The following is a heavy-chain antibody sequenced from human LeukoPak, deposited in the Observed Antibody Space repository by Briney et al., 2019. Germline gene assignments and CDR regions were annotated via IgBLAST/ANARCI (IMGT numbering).Heavy chain of an antibody. Sequence: PSETLSLTCTVSGGSISSYYWSWIRQPPGEGLEWIGYIYYSGSTNYNPSLKSRVTISVDTSKNQFSLKLSSVTAADTAVYYCARDGSSHDAFDIWGQGTMVTVSS. CDR1: GGSISSYY. D-gene: IGHD1-26*01. CDR2: IYYSGST. V-gene: IGHV4-59*01. J-gene: IGHJ3*02. CDR3: ARDGSSHDAFDI.